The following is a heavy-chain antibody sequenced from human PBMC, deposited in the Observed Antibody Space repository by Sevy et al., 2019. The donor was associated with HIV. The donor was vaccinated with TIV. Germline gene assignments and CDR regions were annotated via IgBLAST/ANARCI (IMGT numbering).Heavy chain of an antibody. V-gene: IGHV3-33*01. Sequence: GGSLRLSCAASGFTFSSYGMHWVRQAPGKGLEWVALIWYDGSNKYYADSVKGRFTISRDNSKNTLYLQMNSLRAEDTAVYYCARAKYDSSGPYFDYWGQRTLVTVSS. CDR2: IWYDGSNK. J-gene: IGHJ4*02. CDR3: ARAKYDSSGPYFDY. D-gene: IGHD3-22*01. CDR1: GFTFSSYG.